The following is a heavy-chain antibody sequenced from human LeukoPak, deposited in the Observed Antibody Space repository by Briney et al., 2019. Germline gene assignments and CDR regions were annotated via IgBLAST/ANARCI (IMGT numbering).Heavy chain of an antibody. CDR2: IYYSGST. Sequence: SETLSLTCTVSGGSISSSSYYWGWIRQPPGKGLEWIGSIYYSGSTYYNPSLKSRVTISVDTSKNQFSLKLSSVTAADTAVYYCARGTTVTTLLSRWGQGTLVTVSS. CDR1: GGSISSSSYY. J-gene: IGHJ4*02. V-gene: IGHV4-39*07. D-gene: IGHD4-17*01. CDR3: ARGTTVTTLLSR.